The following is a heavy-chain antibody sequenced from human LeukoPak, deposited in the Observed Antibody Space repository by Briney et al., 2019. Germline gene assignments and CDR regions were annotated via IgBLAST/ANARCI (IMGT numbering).Heavy chain of an antibody. CDR1: GGSISSYY. CDR3: ARDGAFDI. Sequence: PSEALSLTCTVSGGSISSYYWSWVRQPPGKGLEWIGYIYYSGSTNYNPSLKSRVTISVDTSKNQFSLKLSSVTAADTAVYYCARDGAFDIWGQGTMVTVSS. J-gene: IGHJ3*02. CDR2: IYYSGST. V-gene: IGHV4-59*01.